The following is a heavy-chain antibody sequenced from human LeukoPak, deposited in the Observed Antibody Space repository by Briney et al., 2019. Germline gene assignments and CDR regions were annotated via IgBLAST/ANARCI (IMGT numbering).Heavy chain of an antibody. CDR2: IWYDGSNK. J-gene: IGHJ4*02. D-gene: IGHD1-26*01. Sequence: GGSLRLSCAASGFTFISYGMHWVRQAPGKGLEWVAVIWYDGSNKYYADSVKGRFTISRDNSKNTLYLQMNSLRAEDTAVYYCARAHSGSYPGGFDYWGQGTLVTVSS. CDR1: GFTFISYG. CDR3: ARAHSGSYPGGFDY. V-gene: IGHV3-33*01.